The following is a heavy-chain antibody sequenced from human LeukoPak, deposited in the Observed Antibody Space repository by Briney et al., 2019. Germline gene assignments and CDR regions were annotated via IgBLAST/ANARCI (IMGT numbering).Heavy chain of an antibody. D-gene: IGHD3-3*01. V-gene: IGHV3-23*01. J-gene: IGHJ6*03. CDR1: GFTFSSYA. CDR3: AKGAITTRYYYYMDV. Sequence: GGSLLLSCAASGFTFSSYAMSWVRPAPGKGLEWVSAISGSGGSTYYADSVKGRFTISRDNSKNTLYLQMNSLRAEDTAVYYCAKGAITTRYYYYMDVWGKGTTVTVSS. CDR2: ISGSGGST.